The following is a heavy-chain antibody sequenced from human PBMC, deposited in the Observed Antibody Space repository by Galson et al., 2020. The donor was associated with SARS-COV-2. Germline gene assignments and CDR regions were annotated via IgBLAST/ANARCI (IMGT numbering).Heavy chain of an antibody. J-gene: IGHJ4*02. D-gene: IGHD1-26*01. V-gene: IGHV3-74*03. Sequence: QAGGSLRLSRAASGFTLRSYWIHWVRQAPGKGLEWVASITGHDSTATYADSVKGRFTLSRDNAKNTLYLQMNSLRAEDTAVYYCAREDVGASYYFDYWGQGTLVTVSP. CDR3: AREDVGASYYFDY. CDR1: GFTLRSYW. CDR2: ITGHDSTA.